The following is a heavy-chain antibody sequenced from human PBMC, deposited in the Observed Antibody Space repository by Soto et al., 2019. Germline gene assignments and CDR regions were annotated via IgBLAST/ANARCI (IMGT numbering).Heavy chain of an antibody. CDR3: ANQNGHYDILTGYYYYYMDV. J-gene: IGHJ6*03. Sequence: SETLSLTCTVSGGSISSSSYYWGWIRQPPGKGLEWIGSIYYSGSTYYNPSLKSRVTISVDTSKNQFSLKLSSVTAADTAVYYCANQNGHYDILTGYYYYYMDVWGKGTTVTVSS. V-gene: IGHV4-39*01. CDR1: GGSISSSSYY. D-gene: IGHD3-9*01. CDR2: IYYSGST.